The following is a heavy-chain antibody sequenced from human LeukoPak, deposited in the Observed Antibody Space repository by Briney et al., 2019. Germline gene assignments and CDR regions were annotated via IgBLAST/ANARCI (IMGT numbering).Heavy chain of an antibody. Sequence: SETLSLTCTVSGGSISSSSYYWGWIRQPPGKGLEWIGSIYYSGSTYYNPSLKSRVTISVDTSKNQFSLKLSSVTAADTAVYYCARARSGKWGFDYWGQGTLVTVSS. V-gene: IGHV4-39*07. CDR2: IYYSGST. D-gene: IGHD1-26*01. CDR3: ARARSGKWGFDY. J-gene: IGHJ4*02. CDR1: GGSISSSSYY.